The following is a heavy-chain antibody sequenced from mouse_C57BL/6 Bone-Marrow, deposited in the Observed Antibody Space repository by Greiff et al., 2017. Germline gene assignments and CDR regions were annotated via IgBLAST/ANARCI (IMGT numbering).Heavy chain of an antibody. D-gene: IGHD1-1*01. V-gene: IGHV1-81*01. J-gene: IGHJ2*01. Sequence: VKLVESGAELARPGASVKLSCKASGYTFTSYGISWVKQRTGQGLEWIGEIYPRRGNPYYNETFKGKDTLTADKSSSTAYMELRSLTSEDSAVYFCARKVYYYGSSYHYFDDGGQGTTLTVSS. CDR2: IYPRRGNP. CDR3: ARKVYYYGSSYHYFDD. CDR1: GYTFTSYG.